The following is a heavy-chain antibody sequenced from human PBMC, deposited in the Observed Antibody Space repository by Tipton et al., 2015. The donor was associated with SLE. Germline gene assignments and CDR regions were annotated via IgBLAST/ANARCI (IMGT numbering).Heavy chain of an antibody. CDR2: IYTSGST. V-gene: IGHV4-61*02. CDR1: GGSISSGSYY. D-gene: IGHD3-16*01. CDR3: ARDLRAIGDRFDP. Sequence: TLSLTCTVSGGSISSGSYYWSWIRQPAGKGLEWIGRIYTSGSTNYNPSLKSRVTISVDTSKNQFSLKLSSVTAADTAVYYCARDLRAIGDRFDPWGQGALVTVSS. J-gene: IGHJ5*02.